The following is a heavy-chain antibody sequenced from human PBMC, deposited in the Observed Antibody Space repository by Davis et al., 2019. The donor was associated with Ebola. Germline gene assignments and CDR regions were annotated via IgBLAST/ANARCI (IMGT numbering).Heavy chain of an antibody. CDR1: GFTFSDYY. CDR3: ARALGGEDD. CDR2: TSSSST. J-gene: IGHJ4*02. Sequence: GESLKISCAASGFTFSDYYMTWIRQAPGKGPEWISYTSSSSTNYADSVKGRFTISRDNAKNSLYLQMNSLRAEDTAVYYCARALGGEDDWGQGTLVTVSS. V-gene: IGHV3-11*06. D-gene: IGHD3-16*01.